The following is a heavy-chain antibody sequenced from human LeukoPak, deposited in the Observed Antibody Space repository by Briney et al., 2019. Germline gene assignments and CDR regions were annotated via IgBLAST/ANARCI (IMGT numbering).Heavy chain of an antibody. CDR3: ARDDSTGWYESWFDP. V-gene: IGHV1-2*02. CDR2: INPKSGDT. J-gene: IGHJ5*02. CDR1: GYSFTDYY. Sequence: ASVKVSCKASGYSFTDYYIHWVRQAPGQGLEWMGWINPKSGDTNYGQKFRGRVTMTRDTSISTAYMELSRLRSDDTAVYYCARDDSTGWYESWFDPWGQGTLVTVSS. D-gene: IGHD6-19*01.